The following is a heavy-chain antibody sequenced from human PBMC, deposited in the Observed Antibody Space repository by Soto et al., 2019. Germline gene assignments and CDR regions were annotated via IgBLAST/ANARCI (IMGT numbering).Heavy chain of an antibody. D-gene: IGHD3-3*01. CDR3: AREGSYDFGFDY. J-gene: IGHJ4*02. CDR1: GFTFSSYG. Sequence: PGGSLRLSCAASGFTFSSYGMHWVRQAPGKGLEWVAVIWYDGSNKYYADSVKGRFTISRDNSKNTLYLQMNSLRAEDTAVYYCAREGSYDFGFDYWGQGTLVTVSS. CDR2: IWYDGSNK. V-gene: IGHV3-33*01.